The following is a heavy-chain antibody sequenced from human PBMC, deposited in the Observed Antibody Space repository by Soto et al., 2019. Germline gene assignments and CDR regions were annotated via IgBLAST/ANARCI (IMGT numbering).Heavy chain of an antibody. D-gene: IGHD4-17*01. Sequence: QVQLQESGPGLVKPSETLSLTCTVSGGSISSYYWSWIRQPPGKGLEWIGYIYYSGSTNYNPSLKSRGTISVDKSKNQFSLKLSSVTAADTAVYCCSRGATVGLHFDYWGQGTLLTVSS. CDR3: SRGATVGLHFDY. V-gene: IGHV4-59*01. CDR1: GGSISSYY. CDR2: IYYSGST. J-gene: IGHJ4*02.